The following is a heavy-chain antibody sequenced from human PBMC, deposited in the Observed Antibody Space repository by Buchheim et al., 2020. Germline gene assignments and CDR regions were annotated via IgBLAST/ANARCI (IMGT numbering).Heavy chain of an antibody. Sequence: QLHLQESGPGLVKPSETLSLTCTVSGGSISSSSYYWGWIRQPPGKGLEWIGSIYYTGSTYYNPSLKRRLTISVDTSRNQFPLKLTSVTAADTAVYFCVRPANWNYALHFDYWGQGTL. CDR1: GGSISSSSYY. CDR3: VRPANWNYALHFDY. J-gene: IGHJ4*02. CDR2: IYYTGST. V-gene: IGHV4-39*01. D-gene: IGHD1-7*01.